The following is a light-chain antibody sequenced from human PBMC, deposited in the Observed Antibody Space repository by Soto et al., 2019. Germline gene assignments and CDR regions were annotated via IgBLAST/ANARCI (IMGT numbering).Light chain of an antibody. CDR1: SSDVGGYNY. CDR2: EVS. Sequence: VLTQPASVSGSPGQSITISCTGTSSDVGGYNYVSWYQQHPGKAPKLMIYEVSNRPSGVSNRFSGSKSGNTASLTISGLQAEDEADYYCSSYTSSSTLYVFGTGTKVTVL. V-gene: IGLV2-14*01. J-gene: IGLJ1*01. CDR3: SSYTSSSTLYV.